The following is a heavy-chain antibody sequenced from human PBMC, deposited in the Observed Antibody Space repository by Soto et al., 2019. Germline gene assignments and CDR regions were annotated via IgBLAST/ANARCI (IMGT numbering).Heavy chain of an antibody. CDR3: ARDGRGVVVTAIENYGMDV. Sequence: GGSLRLSCAASGFTFSSYAMHWVRQAPGKGLEYVSAISSNGGSTYYANSVKGRFTISRDNSKNTLYLQMGSLRAEDMAVYYCARDGRGVVVTAIENYGMDVWGQGTTVTVSS. CDR1: GFTFSSYA. V-gene: IGHV3-64*01. J-gene: IGHJ6*02. CDR2: ISSNGGST. D-gene: IGHD2-21*02.